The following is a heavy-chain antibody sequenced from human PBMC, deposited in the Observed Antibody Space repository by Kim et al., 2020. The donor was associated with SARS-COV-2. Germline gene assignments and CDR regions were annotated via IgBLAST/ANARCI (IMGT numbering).Heavy chain of an antibody. V-gene: IGHV3-23*01. J-gene: IGHJ3*02. CDR1: RFTFSSYA. D-gene: IGHD1-26*01. CDR3: ARRVGPKVHEGFDI. CDR2: ISASGGST. Sequence: GGSLRLSCAASRFTFSSYAMSWVRQAPGKGLEWVSVISASGGSTYYRDSVKGRFIISRDNSKDTLYLQMNSLRAEDTAIYYCARRVGPKVHEGFDIWGQGTMVTVSS.